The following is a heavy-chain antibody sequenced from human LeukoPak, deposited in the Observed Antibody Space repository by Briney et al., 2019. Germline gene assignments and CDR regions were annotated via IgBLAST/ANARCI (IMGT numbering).Heavy chain of an antibody. D-gene: IGHD2-21*02. CDR2: INPSGGST. J-gene: IGHJ6*03. CDR3: ARNCKVTAQSARYYYYYSYMDV. CDR1: GYTFTSYY. Sequence: ASVKVSCKSSGYTFTSYYMHWVRQAPGQGLDGMGIINPSGGSTSYAQKFQGRVTMTRDMSTSTVYMELSSLRSEDTAVYYCARNCKVTAQSARYYYYYSYMDVWSKGTTVTVSS. V-gene: IGHV1-46*01.